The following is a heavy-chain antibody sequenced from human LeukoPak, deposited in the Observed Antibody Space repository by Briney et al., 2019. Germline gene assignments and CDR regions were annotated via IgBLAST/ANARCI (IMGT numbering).Heavy chain of an antibody. V-gene: IGHV4-4*02. J-gene: IGHJ5*02. CDR1: GGSISSSNW. Sequence: SETLSLTCAVSGGSISSSNWCSWVRQPPGKGLEGIGEIYHSGSTNYNPSLKSRVTISVDKSKNQFSLKLSSVTAADTAVYYCARRESRAEGDWFDPWGQGTLVTVSS. D-gene: IGHD2-2*01. CDR3: ARRESRAEGDWFDP. CDR2: IYHSGST.